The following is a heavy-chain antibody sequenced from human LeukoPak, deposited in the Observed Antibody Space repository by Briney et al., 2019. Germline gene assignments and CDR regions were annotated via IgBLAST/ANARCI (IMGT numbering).Heavy chain of an antibody. CDR3: AREVVPYYDFWSGYGGAFDI. J-gene: IGHJ3*02. Sequence: SVKVSCKASGGTFSSYAISWVRQAPGQGLEWMGGIIPIFGTANYAQKFQGRVTITTDESTSTAYMELSSLRSEDTAVYYCAREVVPYYDFWSGYGGAFDIWGQGTMVIVSS. V-gene: IGHV1-69*05. D-gene: IGHD3-3*01. CDR1: GGTFSSYA. CDR2: IIPIFGTA.